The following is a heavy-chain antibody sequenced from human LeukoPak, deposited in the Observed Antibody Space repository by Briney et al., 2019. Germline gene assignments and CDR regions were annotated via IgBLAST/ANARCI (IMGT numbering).Heavy chain of an antibody. CDR2: IRYDGSNK. J-gene: IGHJ6*03. Sequence: GGSLRLSCAASGFTFSSYGMHWVRQAPGKGLEWVAFIRYDGSNKYYADSVKGRFTISRDNSKNTLYLQMNSLRAEDTAVYYCARDPYSGAYGNTYYYHMDVWGKGTTVTISS. V-gene: IGHV3-30*02. D-gene: IGHD1-26*01. CDR1: GFTFSSYG. CDR3: ARDPYSGAYGNTYYYHMDV.